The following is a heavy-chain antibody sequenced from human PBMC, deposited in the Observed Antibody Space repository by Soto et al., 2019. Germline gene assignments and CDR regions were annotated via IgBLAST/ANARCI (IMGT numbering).Heavy chain of an antibody. Sequence: QLQLQESGSGLVKPSQTLSLTCAVSGGSISSGGYSWSWIRQPPGKGLEWIGYIYHSGSTYYNPSLQSRVTISVDRSKNQFSLKLSSVTAADTAVYYCARSGITMVRVGWFDPWGQGTLVTVSS. J-gene: IGHJ5*02. V-gene: IGHV4-30-2*01. CDR3: ARSGITMVRVGWFDP. CDR2: IYHSGST. D-gene: IGHD3-10*01. CDR1: GGSISSGGYS.